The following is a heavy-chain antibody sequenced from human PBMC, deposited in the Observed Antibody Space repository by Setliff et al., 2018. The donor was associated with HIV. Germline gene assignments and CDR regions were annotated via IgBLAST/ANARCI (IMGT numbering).Heavy chain of an antibody. Sequence: SETLSLTCAVSGGSITNADYYWSWIHQPPGKGLEWIGYIYYSGNTYYNPSLKSRVVISIDTSSNQFSLNLNSVTAADTAVCFCAREKHWNGPFDYWGQGKLVTVSS. D-gene: IGHD1-1*01. V-gene: IGHV4-30-4*08. J-gene: IGHJ4*02. CDR2: IYYSGNT. CDR1: GGSITNADYY. CDR3: AREKHWNGPFDY.